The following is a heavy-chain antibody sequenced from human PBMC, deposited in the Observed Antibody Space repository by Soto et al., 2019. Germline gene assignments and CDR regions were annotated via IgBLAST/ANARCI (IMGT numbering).Heavy chain of an antibody. CDR2: INPSGGST. D-gene: IGHD3-10*01. CDR3: ARVWSRRDPYFYGQPNYDFDY. J-gene: IGHJ4*02. V-gene: IGHV1-46*01. Sequence: QVQLVQSGAEVKKPGASVKVSCKASGYTFTSYYMHWVRQAPGQGLEWMGIINPSGGSTSYAQKFQGRVTMTRDTSTSTVYMELSSLRSEDTAVYYCARVWSRRDPYFYGQPNYDFDYWGQGTLVTVSS. CDR1: GYTFTSYY.